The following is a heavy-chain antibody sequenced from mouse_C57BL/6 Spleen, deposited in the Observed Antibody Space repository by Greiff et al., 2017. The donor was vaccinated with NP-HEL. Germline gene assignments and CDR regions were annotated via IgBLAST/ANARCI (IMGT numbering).Heavy chain of an antibody. V-gene: IGHV5-17*01. Sequence: DVKLVESGGGLVKPGGSLKLSCAASGFTFSDYGMHWVRQAPEKGLEWVAYISRGSSTIYYADTVKGRFTISRDNAKNTLFLQMTSLRSEDTAMYYCATGSTLYAMDYWGQGTSVTVSS. CDR3: ATGSTLYAMDY. J-gene: IGHJ4*01. D-gene: IGHD1-1*01. CDR1: GFTFSDYG. CDR2: ISRGSSTI.